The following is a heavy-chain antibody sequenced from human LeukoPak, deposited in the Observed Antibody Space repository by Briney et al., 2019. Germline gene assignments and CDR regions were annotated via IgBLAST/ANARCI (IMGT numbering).Heavy chain of an antibody. Sequence: SETLSLTCTVSGGSISSYYWSWIRQPPGKRLEWIGYIYYSGSTNYNPSLKSRVTISVDTSKNQFSLKLSSVTAADTAVYYCATRRVGATHFDYWGQGTLVTVSS. CDR2: IYYSGST. CDR3: ATRRVGATHFDY. J-gene: IGHJ4*02. CDR1: GGSISSYY. V-gene: IGHV4-59*08. D-gene: IGHD1-26*01.